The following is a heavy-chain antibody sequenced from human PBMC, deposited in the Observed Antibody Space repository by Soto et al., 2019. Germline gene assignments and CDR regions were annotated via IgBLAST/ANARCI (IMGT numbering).Heavy chain of an antibody. CDR1: GFTFSNYG. V-gene: IGHV3-30*18. Sequence: QVQLVESGGGVVQPGRSLRLSCAASGFTFSNYGMHWFRQARGKGLEWVAVISYDGSNKYYADSVKGRFTISRDNSKNTLYLQMNSLRAEDTAVYYCAKHLGRAGYNLAYWGQGTLVTVSS. J-gene: IGHJ4*02. CDR2: ISYDGSNK. CDR3: AKHLGRAGYNLAY. D-gene: IGHD5-12*01.